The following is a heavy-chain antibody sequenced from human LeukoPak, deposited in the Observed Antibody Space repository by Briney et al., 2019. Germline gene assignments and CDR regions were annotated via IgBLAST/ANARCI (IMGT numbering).Heavy chain of an antibody. CDR2: IYYSGST. D-gene: IGHD5-18*01. CDR1: DGSISSSSHY. V-gene: IGHV4-39*01. J-gene: IGHJ4*02. Sequence: SETLSLTCTVSDGSISSSSHYWGWIRQPPGKGLEWIGTIYYSGSTYYKPSLKSRATMSVDTSKNHFSLKLSSVTAADTAVYYCARHRGYSYGYQLLYFDYWGQGTLVTVSS. CDR3: ARHRGYSYGYQLLYFDY.